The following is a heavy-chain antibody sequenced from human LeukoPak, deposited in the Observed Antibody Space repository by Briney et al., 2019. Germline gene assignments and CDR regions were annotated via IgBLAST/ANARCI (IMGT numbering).Heavy chain of an antibody. D-gene: IGHD3-3*01. CDR2: IYYSGST. CDR1: GGSISSSSYY. CDR3: ARESTYYDFWSGYSSTFLWFDP. Sequence: SETLSLTCTVSGGSISSSSYYWGWIRQPPGKGLEWIGSIYYSGSTYYNPSLKSRVTISVDTSKNQFSLKLSSVTAADTAVYYCARESTYYDFWSGYSSTFLWFDPWGQGTLVTVSS. V-gene: IGHV4-39*07. J-gene: IGHJ5*02.